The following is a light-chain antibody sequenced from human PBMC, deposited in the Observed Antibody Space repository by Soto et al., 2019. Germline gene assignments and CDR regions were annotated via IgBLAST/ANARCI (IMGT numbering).Light chain of an antibody. CDR2: GAS. CDR3: QQYCSSFFT. V-gene: IGKV3-20*01. Sequence: EIVLTQSPGTLSLSPGERATLSCRASQSVSSSYLAWYQQKPGQAPRLLIYGASNRATGIPDRFSGSGSGTDFTLTISRLEPEDFAVYYCQQYCSSFFTFGGGTKVEIK. CDR1: QSVSSSY. J-gene: IGKJ4*01.